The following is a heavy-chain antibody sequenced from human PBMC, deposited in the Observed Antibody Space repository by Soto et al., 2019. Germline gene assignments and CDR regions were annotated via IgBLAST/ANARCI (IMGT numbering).Heavy chain of an antibody. Sequence: GGSLRLSCAASGFSFRSYYMNWVRQAPGRGLEWVSSISPSSSFLSYADSLKGRFTISRDNAKSSVHLQMNSLRAEDTAVYYCARVGTDYGSGSPYYSDSWGQGILVTVSS. J-gene: IGHJ4*02. D-gene: IGHD3-10*01. V-gene: IGHV3-21*06. CDR1: GFSFRSYY. CDR2: ISPSSSFL. CDR3: ARVGTDYGSGSPYYSDS.